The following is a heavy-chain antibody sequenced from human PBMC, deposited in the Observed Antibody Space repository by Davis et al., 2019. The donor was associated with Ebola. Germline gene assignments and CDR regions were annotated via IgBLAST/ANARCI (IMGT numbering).Heavy chain of an antibody. V-gene: IGHV4-4*02. CDR2: INQSGGT. D-gene: IGHD3/OR15-3a*01. Sequence: PSETLSLTCVVSSGSINSHHWWTWVRQPPGKGLEWIGEINQSGGTNYNPSLRSRVTISVDKSKNQFSLRLASVTAADTAVYFCARRPIWTGDSSFYCGMGVWGQGTTVTVSS. CDR1: SGSINSHHW. J-gene: IGHJ6*02. CDR3: ARRPIWTGDSSFYCGMGV.